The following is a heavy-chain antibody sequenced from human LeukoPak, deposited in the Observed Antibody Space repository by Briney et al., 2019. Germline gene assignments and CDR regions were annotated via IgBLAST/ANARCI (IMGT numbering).Heavy chain of an antibody. J-gene: IGHJ4*02. CDR1: GYTFTSYG. V-gene: IGHV1-18*01. Sequence: GASVKVSCKASGYTFTSYGISWVRQAPGQGLEWMGWISAYNGNTNYAQKLQGRVTMTTDTSTSTAYMELRSLRSDDTAVYYCARAPKYYYGSGTYSNGDYWGQGTLVTVSS. CDR2: ISAYNGNT. CDR3: ARAPKYYYGSGTYSNGDY. D-gene: IGHD3-10*01.